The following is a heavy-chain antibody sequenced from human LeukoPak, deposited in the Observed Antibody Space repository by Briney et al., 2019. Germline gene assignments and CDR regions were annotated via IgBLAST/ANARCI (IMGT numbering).Heavy chain of an antibody. Sequence: SQTLSLTCTVSGGSISSGDYYWSWIRQPPGKGLEWIGYIYYSGSTNYNPSLKSRVTISVDTSKNQFSLKLSSVTAADTAVYYCASNAYCGGDCLWFDPWGQGTLVTVSS. CDR2: IYYSGST. D-gene: IGHD2-21*02. J-gene: IGHJ5*02. CDR3: ASNAYCGGDCLWFDP. CDR1: GGSISSGDYY. V-gene: IGHV4-61*08.